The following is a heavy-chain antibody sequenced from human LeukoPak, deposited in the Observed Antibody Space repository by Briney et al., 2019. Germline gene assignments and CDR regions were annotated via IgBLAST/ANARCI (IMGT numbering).Heavy chain of an antibody. CDR2: INPNSGGT. Sequence: ASVKVSCKASGYTFTGYHMHWVRQAPGQGLEWMGWINPNSGGTNYARKFQGRVTMTRNTSISTAYMELSSLRSEDTAVYYCARRVVRGVIRGLNWFGPWGQGTLVTVSS. D-gene: IGHD3-10*01. V-gene: IGHV1-2*02. CDR1: GYTFTGYH. J-gene: IGHJ5*02. CDR3: ARRVVRGVIRGLNWFGP.